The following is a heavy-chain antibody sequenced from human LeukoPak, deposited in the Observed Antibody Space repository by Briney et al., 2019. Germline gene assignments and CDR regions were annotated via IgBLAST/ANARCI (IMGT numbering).Heavy chain of an antibody. CDR2: ISWNSGSI. D-gene: IGHD2-2*01. J-gene: IGHJ4*02. Sequence: PGRSLRLSCAASGFTFDDYAMHWVRQAPGKGLEWVSAISWNSGSIGYADSVKGRFTISRDKAKKSLYLDMNNLRAEDTASYYCAKGDCSSTRCFLDSWGQGTLLTISS. CDR1: GFTFDDYA. V-gene: IGHV3-9*01. CDR3: AKGDCSSTRCFLDS.